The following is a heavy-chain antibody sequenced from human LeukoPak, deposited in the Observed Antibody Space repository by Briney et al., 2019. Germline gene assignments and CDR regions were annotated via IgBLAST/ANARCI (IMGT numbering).Heavy chain of an antibody. CDR3: ARDKGYDVDY. V-gene: IGHV3-74*01. D-gene: IGHD5-12*01. CDR2: INADGSST. Sequence: GRSLRLSCAASGFTFNNYWMHWVRQAPGEGLVWVSLINADGSSTSYADSVKGRFTISRDNAKNTLYLQMNSLRAEDTAVYYCARDKGYDVDYWGQGTLVTVSS. CDR1: GFTFNNYW. J-gene: IGHJ4*02.